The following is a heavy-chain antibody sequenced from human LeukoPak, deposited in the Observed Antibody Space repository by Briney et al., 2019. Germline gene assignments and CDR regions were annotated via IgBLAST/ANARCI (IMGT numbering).Heavy chain of an antibody. V-gene: IGHV4-39*01. CDR2: IYHSGST. D-gene: IGHD3-16*01. CDR3: VRHGGLEWYDP. J-gene: IGHJ5*02. CDR1: GGSISGSSYY. Sequence: SETLSLTCTVSGGSISGSSYYWGWIRQSPGKGLEWIGSIYHSGSTYYNPSLKSRVTISVDTSRNQFSLKLTSVTAADTAVYYCVRHGGLEWYDPWGQGTRVTVSS.